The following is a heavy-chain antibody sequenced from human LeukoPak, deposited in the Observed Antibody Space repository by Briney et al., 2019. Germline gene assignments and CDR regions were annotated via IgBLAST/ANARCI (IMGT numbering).Heavy chain of an antibody. CDR3: ARMSRGYTYGYPFDY. J-gene: IGHJ4*02. D-gene: IGHD5-18*01. V-gene: IGHV4-39*07. CDR1: GGSISSSSYY. CDR2: IYYSGST. Sequence: SETLSLTCTVSGGSISSSSYYWGWIRQPPGKGLEWIGSIYYSGSTYYNPSLKSRVIISVDTSKNHFSLKLSSVTAADTAVYYCARMSRGYTYGYPFDYWGQGALVTVSS.